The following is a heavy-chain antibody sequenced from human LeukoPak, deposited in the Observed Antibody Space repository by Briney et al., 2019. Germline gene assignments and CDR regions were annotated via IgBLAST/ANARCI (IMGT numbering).Heavy chain of an antibody. D-gene: IGHD6-19*01. J-gene: IGHJ3*02. V-gene: IGHV4-39*01. CDR2: IYYSGST. CDR3: ARGFRNSSGSYFHDAFDI. CDR1: GGSISSSSYY. Sequence: PSETLSLTCTVSGGSISSSSYYWGWIRQPPGKGLEWIGSIYYSGSTYYNPSLKSRVTISVDTSKNQFSLKLSSVTAADTAVYYCARGFRNSSGSYFHDAFDIWGQGTTVTVSS.